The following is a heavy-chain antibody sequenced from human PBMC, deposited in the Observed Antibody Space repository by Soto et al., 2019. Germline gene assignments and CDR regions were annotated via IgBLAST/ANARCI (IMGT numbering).Heavy chain of an antibody. CDR2: IYSGGST. CDR1: GFTVSSNY. V-gene: IGHV3-66*01. J-gene: IGHJ3*02. Sequence: AGGSLRLSCAASGFTVSSNYMSWVRQAPGKGLEWVSVIYSGGSTYYADSVKGRFTISRDNSKNTLYLQMNSLRAEDTAVYYCARDRRVHAFDIWGQGTMVTVSS. CDR3: ARDRRVHAFDI.